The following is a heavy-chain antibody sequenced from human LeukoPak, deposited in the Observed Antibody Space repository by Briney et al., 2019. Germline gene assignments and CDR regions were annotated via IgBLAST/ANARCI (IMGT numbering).Heavy chain of an antibody. D-gene: IGHD3-22*01. V-gene: IGHV1-69*06. CDR3: ARSEYYYDSSGYDSNAFDI. CDR1: GGTFSSYA. CDR2: IIPIFGTA. Sequence: GASVKVSCKASGGTFSSYAISWVRRAPGQGLEWMGGIIPIFGTANYAQKFQGRVTITADKSTSTAYMELSSLRSEDTAVYYCARSEYYYDSSGYDSNAFDIWGQGTMVTVSS. J-gene: IGHJ3*02.